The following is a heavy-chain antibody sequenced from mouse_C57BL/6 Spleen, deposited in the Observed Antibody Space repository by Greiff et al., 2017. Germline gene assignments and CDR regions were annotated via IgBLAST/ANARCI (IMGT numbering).Heavy chain of an antibody. Sequence: VQLQQSGAELVKPGASVKLSCTASGFNIKDYYMHWVKQRTEQGLEWIGMIEPEDGETKYAPKFQGKATITADTSSNTAYLQLSILTSEDPAFYYCACDYYGSSPQAWFAYWGQGTLVTVSA. CDR1: GFNIKDYY. V-gene: IGHV14-2*01. CDR2: IEPEDGET. CDR3: ACDYYGSSPQAWFAY. D-gene: IGHD1-1*01. J-gene: IGHJ3*01.